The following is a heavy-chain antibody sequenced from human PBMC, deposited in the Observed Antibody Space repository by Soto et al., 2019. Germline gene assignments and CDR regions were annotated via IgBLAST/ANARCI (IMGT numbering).Heavy chain of an antibody. CDR3: EKSEVLEX. Sequence: LGESLKISWKGSGYNFSRHWIAWVRQKPGKGLEWMGIVYPGEAETRYSPSFQGQVTMSADKSIDTAYLQWSSLKASDTAIYYCEKSEVLEXGGQGTLVTVS. CDR1: GYNFSRHW. CDR2: VYPGEAET. V-gene: IGHV5-51*01. J-gene: IGHJ3*02.